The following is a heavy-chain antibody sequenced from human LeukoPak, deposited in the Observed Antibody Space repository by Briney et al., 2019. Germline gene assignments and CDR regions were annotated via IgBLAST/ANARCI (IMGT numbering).Heavy chain of an antibody. Sequence: VASVKVSCKASGYTFTSYGISWVRQAPGQGLEWMGWISAYNGNTNYAQKLQGRVTMTTDTSISTAYMELSRLRSDDTAVYYCARDGSGYSSGWTGDYWGQGTLVTVSS. D-gene: IGHD6-19*01. CDR1: GYTFTSYG. J-gene: IGHJ4*02. CDR3: ARDGSGYSSGWTGDY. CDR2: ISAYNGNT. V-gene: IGHV1-18*01.